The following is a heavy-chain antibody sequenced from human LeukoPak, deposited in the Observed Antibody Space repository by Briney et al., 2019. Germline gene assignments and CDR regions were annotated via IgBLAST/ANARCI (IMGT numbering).Heavy chain of an antibody. CDR1: GGSFSGYY. CDR3: AVTGYSSGWNY. Sequence: PSETLSLTCAVYGGSFSGYYWSWLRQPPGKGLEWIGEINHSGSTNYNPSLKSRVTISVDTSKNQFSLKLSSVTAADTAVYYCAVTGYSSGWNYWGQGTLVTVSS. CDR2: INHSGST. V-gene: IGHV4-34*01. J-gene: IGHJ4*02. D-gene: IGHD6-19*01.